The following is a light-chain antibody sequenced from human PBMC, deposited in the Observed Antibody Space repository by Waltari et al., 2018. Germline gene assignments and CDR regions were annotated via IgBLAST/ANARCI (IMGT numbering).Light chain of an antibody. V-gene: IGLV1-40*01. CDR1: GSNIGAGYD. CDR2: TNT. J-gene: IGLJ2*01. Sequence: QSVLTQPPSVSGAPEQGVTISCTGGGSNIGAGYDVHWYQQFPGTAPQLLIFTNTNRPSGVPDRFSGSRSGASASLAITGLQAEDEGYYYCQSFDTNLSVIFGGGTKLTVL. CDR3: QSFDTNLSVI.